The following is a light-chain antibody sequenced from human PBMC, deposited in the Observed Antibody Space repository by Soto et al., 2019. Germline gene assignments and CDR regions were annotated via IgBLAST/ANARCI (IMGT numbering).Light chain of an antibody. V-gene: IGKV3-15*01. J-gene: IGKJ1*01. CDR3: QQFNNWPWT. CDR2: GAS. CDR1: QTVSSS. Sequence: EIVMTQSPATLSVSPGERATLSCRASQTVSSSLAWYQQKPGQAPRLLIYGASTRATGTPARFSGSGSGTEFTPSISSLQSEDFAVYYCQQFNNWPWTFGQGTKVDIK.